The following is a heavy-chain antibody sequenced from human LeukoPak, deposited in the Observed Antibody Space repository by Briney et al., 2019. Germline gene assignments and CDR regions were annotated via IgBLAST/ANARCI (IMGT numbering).Heavy chain of an antibody. V-gene: IGHV1-2*02. CDR3: ARDRWELPSRVDY. CDR2: INPNSGGT. Sequence: ASVKVSCKASGYTFTGYYMHWVRQAPGQGLEWMGWINPNSGGTNYAQKLQGRVTMTTDTSTSTAYMELRSLRSDDTAVYYCARDRWELPSRVDYWGQGTLVTVSS. D-gene: IGHD1-26*01. J-gene: IGHJ4*02. CDR1: GYTFTGYY.